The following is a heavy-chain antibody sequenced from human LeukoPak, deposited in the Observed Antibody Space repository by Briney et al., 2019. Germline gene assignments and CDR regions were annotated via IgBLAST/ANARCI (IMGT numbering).Heavy chain of an antibody. J-gene: IGHJ4*02. V-gene: IGHV3-74*01. CDR3: ARDLGHGFDY. CDR1: GFTFSRYW. Sequence: GGSLRLSCAASGFTFSRYWMHWVRQALGKGVVWVSYTNSDATSTNYADSVKGRFTISRDNAKNTLYLQMNSLRAEDTAVYYCARDLGHGFDYWGQGTLVTVSS. CDR2: TNSDATST.